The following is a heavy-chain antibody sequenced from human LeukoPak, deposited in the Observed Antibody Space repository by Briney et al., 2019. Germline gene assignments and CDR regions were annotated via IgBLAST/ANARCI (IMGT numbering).Heavy chain of an antibody. Sequence: GGSLRLSCAASGFTFSRYAMTWVRQAPGKGLEWVSTISGSGGGTPYADSVKGRFTISRDNSKNTLYLQMNSLRAEDTAVYFCARGRGESIAATGEDWGQGTLVTVSS. V-gene: IGHV3-23*01. J-gene: IGHJ4*02. CDR2: ISGSGGGT. CDR3: ARGRGESIAATGED. CDR1: GFTFSRYA. D-gene: IGHD6-13*01.